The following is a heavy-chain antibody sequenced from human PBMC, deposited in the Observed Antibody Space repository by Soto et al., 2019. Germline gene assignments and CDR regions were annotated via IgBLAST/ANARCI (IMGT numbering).Heavy chain of an antibody. CDR3: ASIWFGDFDY. CDR2: ISYSGST. J-gene: IGHJ4*01. Sequence: SETLSLTCAVSGGSISSSSYYWGWIRQPPGKGLEWIGSISYSGSTYYNPSLKSRVTISVDTSKNQFSLKLSSVTAADTAVYYCASIWFGDFDYWGHGTLVTVSS. CDR1: GGSISSSSYY. V-gene: IGHV4-39*01. D-gene: IGHD3-10*01.